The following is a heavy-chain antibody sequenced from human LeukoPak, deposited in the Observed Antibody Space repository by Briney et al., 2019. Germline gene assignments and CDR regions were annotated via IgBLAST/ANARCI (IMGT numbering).Heavy chain of an antibody. Sequence: LSGGSLRLSCAASGFTLTSYAMSWVRQAPGKGLEWVSAIIGSVHSTYYADSVKGRFTISRDNSKNTLYLQMNSLRAEDTAVYYCARLEYYYVSGNYYKLFDYWGQGTLVTVCS. V-gene: IGHV3-23*01. J-gene: IGHJ4*02. CDR2: IIGSVHST. D-gene: IGHD3-10*01. CDR3: ARLEYYYVSGNYYKLFDY. CDR1: GFTLTSYA.